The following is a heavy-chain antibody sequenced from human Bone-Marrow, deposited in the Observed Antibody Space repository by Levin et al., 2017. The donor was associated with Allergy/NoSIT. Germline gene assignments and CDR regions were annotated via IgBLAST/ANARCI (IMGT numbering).Heavy chain of an antibody. D-gene: IGHD2-8*01. V-gene: IGHV4-34*01. CDR3: ARGPANCTNGVCYRSAYYYYGMDV. CDR2: INHSGST. Sequence: PSETLSLTCAVYGGSFSGYYWSWIRQPPGKGLEWIGEINHSGSTNYNPSLKSRVTISVDTSKNQFSLKLSSVTAADTAVYYCARGPANCTNGVCYRSAYYYYGMDVWGQGTTVTVSS. CDR1: GGSFSGYY. J-gene: IGHJ6*02.